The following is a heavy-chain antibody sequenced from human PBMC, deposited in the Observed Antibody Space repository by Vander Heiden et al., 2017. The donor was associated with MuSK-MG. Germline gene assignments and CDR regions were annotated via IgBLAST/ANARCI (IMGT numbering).Heavy chain of an antibody. D-gene: IGHD6-13*01. CDR1: GYTLPKLS. Sequence: QVQLVQSGAEVKKPGALVKVPCQVSGYTLPKLSRHWVRQAPGKGLEWMGGFDPEDGETIYAQKFQGRVTMTEDTSTDTAYMELSSLRSEDTAVYYCATDRYSSSWPNWFDPWGQGTLVTVSS. V-gene: IGHV1-24*01. CDR2: FDPEDGET. CDR3: ATDRYSSSWPNWFDP. J-gene: IGHJ5*02.